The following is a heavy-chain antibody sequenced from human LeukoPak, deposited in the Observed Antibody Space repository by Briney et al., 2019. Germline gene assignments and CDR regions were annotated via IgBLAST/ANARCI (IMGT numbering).Heavy chain of an antibody. Sequence: SVKVSCKASGGTFSSYAISWVRQAPGQGLEWMGGIIPIFGATNYAQKFQGRVTITADESTSTAYMELSSLRSEDTAVYYCARVFTPINGYGSGSYSFLGSLDPWGQGTLVTVPS. J-gene: IGHJ5*02. CDR2: IIPIFGAT. CDR3: ARVFTPINGYGSGSYSFLGSLDP. D-gene: IGHD3-10*01. CDR1: GGTFSSYA. V-gene: IGHV1-69*13.